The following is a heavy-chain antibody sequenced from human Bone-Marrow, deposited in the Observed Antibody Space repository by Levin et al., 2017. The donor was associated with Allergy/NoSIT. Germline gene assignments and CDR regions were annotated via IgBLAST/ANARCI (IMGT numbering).Heavy chain of an antibody. D-gene: IGHD6-19*01. V-gene: IGHV6-1*01. J-gene: IGHJ6*02. CDR3: ARDFESGWGRYYYYYGMDV. CDR1: GDSVSSTSAA. Sequence: SQTLSLTCAISGDSVSSTSAAWNWIRQSPSRGLEWLGRTYYRSKWYNDYAVSVKSRITINPDTSKNQFSLQLNSVTPEDTAVYYCARDFESGWGRYYYYYGMDVWGQGTTVTVSS. CDR2: TYYRSKWYN.